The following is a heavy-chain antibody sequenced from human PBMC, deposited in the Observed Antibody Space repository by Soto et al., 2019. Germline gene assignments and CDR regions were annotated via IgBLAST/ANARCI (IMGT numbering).Heavy chain of an antibody. J-gene: IGHJ6*03. V-gene: IGHV2-5*02. D-gene: IGHD6-6*01. CDR2: IYWDDDK. Sequence: SGPTLVNPTQTLTLTCTFSGFSLSTSGVGVGWIRQPPGKALEWLALIYWDDDKRYSPSLKSRLTITKDTSKNQVVLTMTNMDPVDTATYYCARSALGSSRGFYYYYMDVWGKGTTVTVSS. CDR1: GFSLSTSGVG. CDR3: ARSALGSSRGFYYYYMDV.